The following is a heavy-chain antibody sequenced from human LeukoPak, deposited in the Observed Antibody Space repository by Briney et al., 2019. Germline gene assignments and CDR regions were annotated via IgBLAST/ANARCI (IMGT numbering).Heavy chain of an antibody. V-gene: IGHV4-34*01. CDR3: ARRGVTPNYYMDV. D-gene: IGHD2-21*02. J-gene: IGHJ6*03. CDR1: GGSFSTYY. CDR2: INHSGRT. Sequence: TSETLSLTCAVYGGSFSTYYWSWIRQPPGKGLEWIGEINHSGRTNYNPSLKSRVTISVDTSKNQFSLKLSSVTAADTAVYYCARRGVTPNYYMDVWGKGTTVTVSS.